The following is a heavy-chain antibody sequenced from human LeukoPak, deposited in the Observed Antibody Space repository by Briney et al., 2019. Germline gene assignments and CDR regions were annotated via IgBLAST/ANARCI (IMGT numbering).Heavy chain of an antibody. J-gene: IGHJ5*02. V-gene: IGHV4-34*01. CDR1: GGSFSGYY. D-gene: IGHD3-10*01. CDR3: ARVPTMVRGEGWFDP. CDR2: INHSGSN. Sequence: SETLSLTCAVYGGSFSGYYWSWIRQPPGKGLEWIGEINHSGSNNYNPSLKSRVTISVDTYTTQFSLKLSSVTAADTAVYYCARVPTMVRGEGWFDPWGQGTLVTVSS.